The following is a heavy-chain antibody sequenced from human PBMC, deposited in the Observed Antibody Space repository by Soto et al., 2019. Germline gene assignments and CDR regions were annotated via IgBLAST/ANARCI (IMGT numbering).Heavy chain of an antibody. CDR3: ASRYYYDSSGYYSDAFDI. J-gene: IGHJ3*02. CDR2: IYYSGST. V-gene: IGHV4-39*01. CDR1: GGSISSSSYY. D-gene: IGHD3-22*01. Sequence: QLHLQESGPGLVKPSETLSLTCTVSGGSISSSSYYWGWIRQPPGKGLEWIGSIYYSGSTYYNPSLKSRVTISVDTSKNQFSLKLSSVTAADTAVYYCASRYYYDSSGYYSDAFDIWGQGTMVTVSS.